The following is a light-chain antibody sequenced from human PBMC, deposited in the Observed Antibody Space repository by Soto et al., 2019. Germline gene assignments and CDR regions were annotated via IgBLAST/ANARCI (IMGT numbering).Light chain of an antibody. CDR2: EVS. CDR1: SSDVGGYNH. J-gene: IGLJ2*01. CDR3: SSDTSSSPVV. V-gene: IGLV2-14*01. Sequence: QSVLTQPASVSGSPGQSITISCTGTSSDVGGYNHVSWYQQHPGKAPKLMIYEVSNRPSGVSNRFSGSKSGNTASLTISGLQAEDEADYYCSSDTSSSPVVFGGGTKVTVL.